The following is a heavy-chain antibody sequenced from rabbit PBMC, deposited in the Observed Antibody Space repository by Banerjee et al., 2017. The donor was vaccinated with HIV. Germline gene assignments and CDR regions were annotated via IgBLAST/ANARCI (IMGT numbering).Heavy chain of an antibody. J-gene: IGHJ4*01. V-gene: IGHV1S45*01. CDR2: IITSSGST. Sequence: QEQLEESGGGLVKPEGSLTLTCKASGFDLSSYYYMCWVRQAPGKGLEVVACIITSSGSTWYATWASGRFTISRTSSTTVTLRMTSLTAADRATYFCARDLVGVIGWNFYLWGPGTLVTVS. D-gene: IGHD2-1*01. CDR1: GFDLSSYYY. CDR3: ARDLVGVIGWNFYL.